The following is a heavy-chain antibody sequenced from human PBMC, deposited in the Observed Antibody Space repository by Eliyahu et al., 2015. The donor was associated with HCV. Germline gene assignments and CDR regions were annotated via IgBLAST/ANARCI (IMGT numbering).Heavy chain of an antibody. V-gene: IGHV4-39*01. CDR3: ARGGRWLQSPFDY. Sequence: QLQLQESGPGLVKPSETLSLTCTVXGGSISSSSYYWGWIRQPPGKGLEWIGSIYYSGSTYYNPSLKSRVTISVDTSKNQFSLKLSSVTAADTAVYYCARGGRWLQSPFDYWGQGTLVTVSS. J-gene: IGHJ4*02. D-gene: IGHD5-24*01. CDR2: IYYSGST. CDR1: GGSISSSSYY.